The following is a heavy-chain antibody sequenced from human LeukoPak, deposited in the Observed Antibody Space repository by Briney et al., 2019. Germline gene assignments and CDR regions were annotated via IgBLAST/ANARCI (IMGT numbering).Heavy chain of an antibody. CDR3: AKVLPTGYYYDS. CDR1: GFTLENFG. J-gene: IGHJ5*01. D-gene: IGHD3-22*01. CDR2: ISGGGDRT. V-gene: IGHV3-23*01. Sequence: PGGSLRLSCATSGFTLENFGMNWARQAPGKGLDWVSGISGGGDRTHYADSVQGRFTVSRDNSKNTLFLEMNNLKPEDTAVYYCAKVLPTGYYYDSWGRGTLVTVSS.